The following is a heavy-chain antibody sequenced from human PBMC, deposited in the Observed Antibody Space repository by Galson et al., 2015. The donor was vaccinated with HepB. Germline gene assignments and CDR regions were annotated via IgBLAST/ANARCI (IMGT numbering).Heavy chain of an antibody. J-gene: IGHJ6*02. CDR2: IIPIFGTA. V-gene: IGHV1-69*13. Sequence: SVKVSCKASGGTFSSYAISWVRQAPGQGLEWMGGIIPIFGTANYAQKFQGRVTITADESTSTAYMELSSLRSEDTAVYYCARGLLLSYYYDSSGYFSYYYYGMDVWGQGTTVTVSS. D-gene: IGHD3-22*01. CDR3: ARGLLLSYYYDSSGYFSYYYYGMDV. CDR1: GGTFSSYA.